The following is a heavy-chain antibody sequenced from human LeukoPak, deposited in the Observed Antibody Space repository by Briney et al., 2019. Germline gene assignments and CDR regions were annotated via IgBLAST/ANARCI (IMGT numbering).Heavy chain of an antibody. CDR1: GYTFTGYY. J-gene: IGHJ4*02. Sequence: ASVKVSCKASGYTFTGYYIHWVRQAPGQGLEWVGWIKPDSGGTNYAQKFQGRVTVAWDTSISTAHMELSRLRSDDTAVYYCATDIPHGSGSYSYFDYWGQGTLVTVSS. CDR2: IKPDSGGT. CDR3: ATDIPHGSGSYSYFDY. V-gene: IGHV1-2*02. D-gene: IGHD3-10*01.